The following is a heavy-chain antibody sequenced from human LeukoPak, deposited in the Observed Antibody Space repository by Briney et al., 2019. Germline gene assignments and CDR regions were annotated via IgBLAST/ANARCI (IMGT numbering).Heavy chain of an antibody. CDR3: VRQREQVMLYYYFDL. D-gene: IGHD1-26*01. V-gene: IGHV6-1*01. Sequence: QTLSLTCAVSGDSVSSDNATWNWIRQSPSRGLEWLGRTYFRSKWYNDFAASVRGRITINADTSKNQFSLQLNSVTPEDTAVYYCVRQREQVMLYYYFDLWGRGTLVTVSS. CDR1: GDSVSSDNAT. J-gene: IGHJ2*01. CDR2: TYFRSKWYN.